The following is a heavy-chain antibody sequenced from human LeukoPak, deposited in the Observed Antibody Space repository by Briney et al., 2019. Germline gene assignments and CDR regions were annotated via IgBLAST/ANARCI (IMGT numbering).Heavy chain of an antibody. V-gene: IGHV5-51*01. J-gene: IGHJ5*02. CDR1: GXXXTSXX. CDR3: ARLATVTTSGWFDP. D-gene: IGHD4-11*01. Sequence: GESLKISCKGXGXXXTSXXXXWVRXXXXXXXXXXXIIYPGDSDTRYSPSFQGQVTISADKSISTAYLQWSSLKASDTAMYYCARLATVTTSGWFDPWGQGTLVTVSS. CDR2: IYPGDSDT.